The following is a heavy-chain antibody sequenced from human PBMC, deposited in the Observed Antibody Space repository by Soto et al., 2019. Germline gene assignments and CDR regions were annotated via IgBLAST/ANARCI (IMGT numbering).Heavy chain of an antibody. D-gene: IGHD6-19*01. CDR2: ISWKSGSI. CDR3: AKDYMTAGYRSGWYAH. J-gene: IGHJ5*02. CDR1: GFTFDVYG. V-gene: IGHV3-9*01. Sequence: EVQLVESGGGLVQPGRSLRLSCAASGFTFDVYGMHWVRQAPGKGLEWVSGISWKSGSIGYAFSVKGRFTISRDNARSSLYLQMSSLRAEDTALYYCAKDYMTAGYRSGWYAHWGRGTLVTVSS.